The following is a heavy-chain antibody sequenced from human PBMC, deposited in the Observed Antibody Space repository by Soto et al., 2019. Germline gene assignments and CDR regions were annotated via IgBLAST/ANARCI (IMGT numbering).Heavy chain of an antibody. CDR3: ARSVFP. CDR1: GGSISSGGYY. J-gene: IGHJ5*02. CDR2: IYYSGST. Sequence: QVQLQESGPGLVKPSQTLSLTCTVSGGSISSGGYYWSWIRQHPGKGLEWIGYIYYSGSTYYNPSLKRPATRTVDTPKHQFSLKLSSVTAADMAVYYCARSVFPRGQGTRVTVPS. V-gene: IGHV4-31*01.